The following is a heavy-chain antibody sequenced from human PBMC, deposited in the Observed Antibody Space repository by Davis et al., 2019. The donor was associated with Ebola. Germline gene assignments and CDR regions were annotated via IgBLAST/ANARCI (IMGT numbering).Heavy chain of an antibody. Sequence: SETLSLTCAVYGGSFSGYYWSWIRQPPGKGLEWIGYIYYSGSTNYNPSLKSRVTISVDTSKNQFSLKLSSVTAADTAVYYCARIGYYYDSSGYYYHYYFDYWGQGTLVTVSS. V-gene: IGHV4-59*01. CDR2: IYYSGST. J-gene: IGHJ4*02. CDR3: ARIGYYYDSSGYYYHYYFDY. CDR1: GGSFSGYY. D-gene: IGHD3-22*01.